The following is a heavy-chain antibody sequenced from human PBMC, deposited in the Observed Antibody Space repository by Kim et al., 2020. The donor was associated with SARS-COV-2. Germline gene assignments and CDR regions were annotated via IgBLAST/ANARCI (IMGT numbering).Heavy chain of an antibody. D-gene: IGHD2-8*02. V-gene: IGHV1-18*01. J-gene: IGHJ5*02. CDR3: ARRGGVERGGCFDP. Sequence: AQTLQGRVTMTTDTSTSTAYMELRSLRSDDTAVYYCARRGGVERGGCFDPWGQGTLVTVSS.